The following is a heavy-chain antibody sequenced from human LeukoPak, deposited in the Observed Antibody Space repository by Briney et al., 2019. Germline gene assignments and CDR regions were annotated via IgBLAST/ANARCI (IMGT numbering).Heavy chain of an antibody. CDR2: IYYSGIT. CDR3: ARQSRGSSSSRDYFDY. D-gene: IGHD6-6*01. Sequence: PSETLSLTCSVSGGSISDTSSITGSSSFWGWIRQAPGKGLEWIGSIYYSGITYYKPSLKSRVTISVDTSKNQFSLKMRSVTAADTAVYYCARQSRGSSSSRDYFDYWGQGTLVTVSS. J-gene: IGHJ4*02. CDR1: GGSISDTSSITGSSSF. V-gene: IGHV4-39*01.